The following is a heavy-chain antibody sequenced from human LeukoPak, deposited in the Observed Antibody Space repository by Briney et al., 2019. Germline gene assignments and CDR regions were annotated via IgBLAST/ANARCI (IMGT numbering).Heavy chain of an antibody. CDR2: IYHSGST. V-gene: IGHV4-4*02. Sequence: SETLSLTCAVSGGSISSSNWWSWVRQLPGKGLEWIGEIYHSGSTNYNPSLKSRVTISVDKSKNQFSLKLSSVTAADTAVYYCARVGRELWFSYYYYYYMDVWGKGTTVTVSS. J-gene: IGHJ6*03. CDR3: ARVGRELWFSYYYYYYMDV. CDR1: GGSISSSNW. D-gene: IGHD5-18*01.